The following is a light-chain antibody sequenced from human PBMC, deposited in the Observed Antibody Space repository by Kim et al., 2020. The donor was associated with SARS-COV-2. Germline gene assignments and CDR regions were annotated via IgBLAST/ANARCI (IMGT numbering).Light chain of an antibody. CDR3: QQYNTWPPYI. CDR2: GAS. J-gene: IGKJ2*01. CDR1: QSVTSN. V-gene: IGKV3-15*01. Sequence: EIVMSQSPDTLSVSPGERATLSCRASQSVTSNLAWYQQRPGQAPRLLIYGASIRATGIPDRFSGSGSGTEFTLTISSLQPEDFALYYCQQYNTWPPYIFGQ.